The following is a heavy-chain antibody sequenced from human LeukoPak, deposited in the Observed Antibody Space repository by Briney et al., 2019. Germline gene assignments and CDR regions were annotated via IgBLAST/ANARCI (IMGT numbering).Heavy chain of an antibody. Sequence: PGGSLRLSCAAPGXTFSSYTMSWVRQAPGKGLEWVSGISGSGDIFYADSVKGRFTISRDNSRNTLSPQMNSLRAEDTAVYYCARAPYTGSYWYFDHWGRGTLVSVSS. V-gene: IGHV3-23*01. CDR1: GXTFSSYT. J-gene: IGHJ2*01. CDR2: ISGSGDI. CDR3: ARAPYTGSYWYFDH. D-gene: IGHD1-26*01.